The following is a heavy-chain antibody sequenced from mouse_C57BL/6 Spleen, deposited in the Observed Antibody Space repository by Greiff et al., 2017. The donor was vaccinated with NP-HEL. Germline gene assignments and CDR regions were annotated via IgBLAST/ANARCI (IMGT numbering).Heavy chain of an antibody. V-gene: IGHV1-15*01. D-gene: IGHD1-1*02. J-gene: IGHJ2*01. CDR3: TPTYYGDY. CDR1: GYTFTDYE. Sequence: QVQLKQSGAELVRPGASVTLSCKASGYTFTDYEMLWVKQTPVHGLEWIGAIDPETGGTAYNQKFKGKAILTADKSSSTAYMELRSLTSEDSAVYYCTPTYYGDYWGQGTTLTVSS. CDR2: IDPETGGT.